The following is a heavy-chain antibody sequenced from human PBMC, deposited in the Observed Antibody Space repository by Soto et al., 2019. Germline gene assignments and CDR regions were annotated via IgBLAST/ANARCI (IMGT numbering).Heavy chain of an antibody. D-gene: IGHD3-22*01. CDR1: GDSITSGDCY. V-gene: IGHV4-30-4*01. J-gene: IGHJ4*02. CDR3: ARDDSSGFSAY. Sequence: SETLSLTCTVSGDSITSGDCYWSWIRQPPGKGLEWIGYIYYSGSTYYNPSLKSRVTISVDTSKNQFSLKLSSVTAADTTVYYCARDDSSGFSAYWGQGTLVTVSS. CDR2: IYYSGST.